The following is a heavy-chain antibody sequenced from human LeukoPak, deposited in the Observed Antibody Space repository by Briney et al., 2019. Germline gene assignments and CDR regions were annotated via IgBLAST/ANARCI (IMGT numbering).Heavy chain of an antibody. CDR1: GFTFSSYG. CDR2: ISYDGSNK. D-gene: IGHD6-13*01. J-gene: IGHJ4*02. CDR3: ARAPAEPYSSSWSPLGY. V-gene: IGHV3-30*03. Sequence: GGSLRLSCAASGFTFSSYGMHWVRQAPGKGLEWVAVISYDGSNKYYADSVKGRFTISRDNSKNTLYLQMNSLRAEDTAVYYCARAPAEPYSSSWSPLGYWGQGTLVTVSS.